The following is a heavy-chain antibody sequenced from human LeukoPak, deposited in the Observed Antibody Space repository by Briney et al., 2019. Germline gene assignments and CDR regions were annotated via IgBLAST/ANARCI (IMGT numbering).Heavy chain of an antibody. D-gene: IGHD2-8*01. CDR2: IYDSGST. V-gene: IGHV4-30-4*08. Sequence: AQTLSLTCTVSGRSISSGDYYWSWIRQPPGKGLEWIGYIYDSGSTYYNPSPNRLLTISVDTSNNQFTLTLSPVTAPDTVSYYCARAGGILYLFDPSGQGTLVTVSS. J-gene: IGHJ5*02. CDR3: ARAGGILYLFDP. CDR1: GRSISSGDYY.